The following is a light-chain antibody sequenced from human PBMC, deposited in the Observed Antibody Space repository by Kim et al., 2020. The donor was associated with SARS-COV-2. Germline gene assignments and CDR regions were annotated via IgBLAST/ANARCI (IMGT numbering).Light chain of an antibody. CDR3: QQSHTFPYT. J-gene: IGKJ2*01. V-gene: IGKV1-39*01. CDR2: DTS. CDR1: QYVSSS. Sequence: SASVGDGVTITCRASQYVSSSINWYQQKAGKAPKLLIYDTSTVQSGVPSRFSGSASGTDFTLTISSLVPEDFATYYCQQSHTFPYTFGQGTKLEI.